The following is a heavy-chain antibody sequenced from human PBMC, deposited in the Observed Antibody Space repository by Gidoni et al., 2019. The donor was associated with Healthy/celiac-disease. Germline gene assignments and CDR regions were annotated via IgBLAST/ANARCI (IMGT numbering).Heavy chain of an antibody. Sequence: VQLVQSGAEVTKPRSSVTVFCKASGGSFRSYAISRGRQAPGQGLEWMGGIIPIFGTANYAQKFQGRVTITADESTSTAYMGLSSLKSEDTAVYYCARDSSSSWYGNYYYYGMDVWGQGTTVTVSS. CDR1: GGSFRSYA. V-gene: IGHV1-69*01. CDR2: IIPIFGTA. CDR3: ARDSSSSWYGNYYYYGMDV. J-gene: IGHJ6*02. D-gene: IGHD6-13*01.